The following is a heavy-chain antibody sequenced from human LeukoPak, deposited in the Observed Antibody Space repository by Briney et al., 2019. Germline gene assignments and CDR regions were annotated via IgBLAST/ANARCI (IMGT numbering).Heavy chain of an antibody. Sequence: GGSLRLSCAASGFTFSNYAMHWVRQAPGKGLEWVAVISYDGSNKYYTDSVKGRFTISRDNSKNTLYLQMNSLRAEDTAVYYCARGLGYCSGDSCYGYGMDVWGQGTTVTVSS. D-gene: IGHD2-15*01. CDR2: ISYDGSNK. CDR3: ARGLGYCSGDSCYGYGMDV. CDR1: GFTFSNYA. V-gene: IGHV3-30-3*01. J-gene: IGHJ6*02.